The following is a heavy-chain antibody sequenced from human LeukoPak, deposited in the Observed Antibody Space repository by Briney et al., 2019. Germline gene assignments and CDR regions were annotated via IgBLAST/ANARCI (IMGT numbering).Heavy chain of an antibody. CDR2: INPNSGGT. J-gene: IGHJ4*02. CDR1: GYTFTGYY. V-gene: IGHV1-2*02. Sequence: ASVKVSCKASGYTFTGYYMHWVRQAPGQGLEWMGWINPNSGGTNYAQKFQGRVTITRNTSISTAYMELSSLRSEDTAVYYCARTPTFVNYDFWSGSFDYWGQGTLVTVSS. D-gene: IGHD3-3*01. CDR3: ARTPTFVNYDFWSGSFDY.